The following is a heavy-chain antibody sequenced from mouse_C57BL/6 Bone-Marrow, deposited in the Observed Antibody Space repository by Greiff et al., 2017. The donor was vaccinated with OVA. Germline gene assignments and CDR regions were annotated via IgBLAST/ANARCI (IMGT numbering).Heavy chain of an antibody. D-gene: IGHD3-2*02. CDR1: GFSLTSYG. Sequence: QVQLQQSGPGLVQPSQSLSITCTVSGFSLTSYGVHWVRQSPGKGLEWLGVICRGGSTDYYAAFMYSLGITKNNSKSQVFFKMNSLQADDTAIYYCAKETAQATIAYWGQGTLVTVSA. CDR3: AKETAQATIAY. V-gene: IGHV2-5*01. J-gene: IGHJ3*01. CDR2: ICRGGST.